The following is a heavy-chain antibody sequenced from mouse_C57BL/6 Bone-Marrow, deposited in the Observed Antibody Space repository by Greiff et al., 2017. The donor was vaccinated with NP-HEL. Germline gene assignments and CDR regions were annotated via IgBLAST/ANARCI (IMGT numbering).Heavy chain of an antibody. V-gene: IGHV1-59*01. J-gene: IGHJ3*01. CDR3: ARTAY. CDR1: GYTFTSYW. Sequence: QVQLQQPGAELVRPGNSVKLSCKASGYTFTSYWMHWVKQRPGQGLEWIGVIDPSDSYTNYNQKFKGKATLTVDTSSSTAYMQLSSLTSEDAAVYYCARTAYWGQGTLVTVSA. CDR2: IDPSDSYT.